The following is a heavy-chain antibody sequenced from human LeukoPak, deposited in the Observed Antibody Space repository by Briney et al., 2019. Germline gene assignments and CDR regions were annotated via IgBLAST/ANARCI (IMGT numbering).Heavy chain of an antibody. Sequence: GSLRLSCAASGFTFSGYAMSWVRQPPGKGLEWIGEINHSGSTNYSPSLKRRVTISVDTSKNQFSLRLSSVTAADTAVYYCARGGFYCGGDCYVDYWGQGTLVRVFS. CDR1: GFTFSGYA. D-gene: IGHD2-21*02. CDR3: ARGGFYCGGDCYVDY. J-gene: IGHJ4*02. CDR2: INHSGST. V-gene: IGHV4-34*01.